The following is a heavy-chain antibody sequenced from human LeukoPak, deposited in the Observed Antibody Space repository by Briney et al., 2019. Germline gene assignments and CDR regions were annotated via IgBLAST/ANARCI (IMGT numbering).Heavy chain of an antibody. D-gene: IGHD3-22*01. CDR2: ISTYNGNT. CDR3: ARTLGYYDSSGYYFDY. Sequence: ASVKVSCKTSGYTFTSYGLTWVRQAPGQGLEWMGWISTYNGNTNYAQNLQGRVTMTTDTSTSTAYMELRSLRSDDTAVYYCARTLGYYDSSGYYFDYWGQGTLVTVSS. CDR1: GYTFTSYG. V-gene: IGHV1-18*01. J-gene: IGHJ4*02.